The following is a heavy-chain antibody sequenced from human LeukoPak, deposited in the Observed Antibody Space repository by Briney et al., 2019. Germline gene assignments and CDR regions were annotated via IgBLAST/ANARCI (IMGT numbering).Heavy chain of an antibody. J-gene: IGHJ4*02. V-gene: IGHV3-30*18. CDR1: GFTFSRHG. CDR3: AKGGVRGAAADY. CDR2: IGDTGRAK. D-gene: IGHD6-13*01. Sequence: GGSPRLSCAASGFTFSRHGMHWVRQAPGKGLEWVAVIGDTGRAKYYADSVEGRFTASRDNFKNTLYLEMNSLRAEDTAVYYCAKGGVRGAAADYWGQGTLVTVSS.